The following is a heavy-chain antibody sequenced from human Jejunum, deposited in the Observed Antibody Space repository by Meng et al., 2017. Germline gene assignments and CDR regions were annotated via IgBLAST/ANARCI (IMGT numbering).Heavy chain of an antibody. CDR1: GFTFSDYE. D-gene: IGHD3-16*01. Sequence: GESLKISCVASGFTFSDYEMAWVRQAPGKGLEFISYITSGVSVTVYADSVKGRFTVSRDNAENSLSLQMNSLRAGDTAVYYCARRLPYYGLDVWGQGNTVNGAS. V-gene: IGHV3-48*03. CDR2: ITSGVSVT. CDR3: ARRLPYYGLDV. J-gene: IGHJ6*02.